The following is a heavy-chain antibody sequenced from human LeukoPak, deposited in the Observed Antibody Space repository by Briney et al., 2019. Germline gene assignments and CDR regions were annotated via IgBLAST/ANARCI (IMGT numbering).Heavy chain of an antibody. CDR3: ARGSSTSGDGDFWSGYPPHLDY. D-gene: IGHD3-3*01. V-gene: IGHV1-2*02. J-gene: IGHJ4*02. CDR1: GYTFTGYY. Sequence: ASVKVSCKASGYTFTGYYMHWVRQAPEQGLEWMGWINPNSGGTNYAQKFRSGVTMTRDTSISTAYMELSRLRSDDTAVYDCARGSSTSGDGDFWSGYPPHLDYWGQGTLVTVSS. CDR2: INPNSGGT.